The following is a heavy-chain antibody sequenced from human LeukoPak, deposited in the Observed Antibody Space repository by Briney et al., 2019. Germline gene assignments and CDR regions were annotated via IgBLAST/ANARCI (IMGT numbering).Heavy chain of an antibody. V-gene: IGHV4-59*08. CDR1: GGSISSYY. Sequence: SETLSLTCTVSGGSISSYYWSWIRQPPGKGLEWVGYIYYRGSTNYNPSLKSRVTISVDTSKDQFSLKLSSGTAADTAVYYCTRLNYDFWSGFRYYYYGMDVGGQETTVTVSS. D-gene: IGHD3-3*01. J-gene: IGHJ6*02. CDR2: IYYRGST. CDR3: TRLNYDFWSGFRYYYYGMDV.